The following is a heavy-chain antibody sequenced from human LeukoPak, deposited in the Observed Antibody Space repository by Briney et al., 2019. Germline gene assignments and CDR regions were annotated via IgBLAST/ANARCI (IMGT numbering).Heavy chain of an antibody. CDR1: GDSVSSNSAA. D-gene: IGHD6-19*01. V-gene: IGHV6-1*01. CDR2: TYSRSKLYN. CDR3: ARGTSSGWYYSFDY. Sequence: SQTLSLTCAISGDSVSSNSAAWNWIRQSPSRGLEWLGRTYSRSKLYNDYAVSVKSRTTINPDTSKNQFSLQLNSVTPEDTAVYYCARGTSSGWYYSFDYWGQGTLVTVSS. J-gene: IGHJ4*02.